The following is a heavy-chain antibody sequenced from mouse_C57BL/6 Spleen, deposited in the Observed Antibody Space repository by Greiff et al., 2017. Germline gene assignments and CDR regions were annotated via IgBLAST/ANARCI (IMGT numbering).Heavy chain of an antibody. Sequence: VQLQQPGAELVRPGSSVKLSCKASGYTFTSYWMHWVKQRPIQGLEWIGNIDPSDSETHYNQKFKDKATLTVDKSSSTAYMQLSSLTSEDSAVXYCARSGITTVVASYYFDYWGQGTTLTVSS. V-gene: IGHV1-52*01. J-gene: IGHJ2*01. CDR2: IDPSDSET. CDR1: GYTFTSYW. CDR3: ARSGITTVVASYYFDY. D-gene: IGHD1-1*01.